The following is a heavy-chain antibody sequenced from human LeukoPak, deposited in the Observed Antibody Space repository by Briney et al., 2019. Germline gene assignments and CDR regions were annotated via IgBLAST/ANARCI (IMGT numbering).Heavy chain of an antibody. CDR3: ARAAWRGTNSRDAFDI. J-gene: IGHJ3*02. CDR1: GGSFSSYY. D-gene: IGHD4/OR15-4a*01. Sequence: TSETLSLTCTVSGGSFSSYYWSWIRQPPGKGLEWIGYIHNSGSINYNPSLKSRVTMSVDTSKNQFSLELSSVTAADTAVYFCARAAWRGTNSRDAFDIWGLGTVVTVSS. CDR2: IHNSGSI. V-gene: IGHV4-59*12.